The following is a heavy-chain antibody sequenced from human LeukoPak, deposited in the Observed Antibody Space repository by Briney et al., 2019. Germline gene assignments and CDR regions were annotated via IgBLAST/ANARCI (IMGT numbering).Heavy chain of an antibody. V-gene: IGHV3-53*01. J-gene: IGHJ4*02. CDR2: IYSGGSA. CDR3: ARGKRRGYSYGDYYFDH. Sequence: GGSLRLSCAASGFTVSNNDMRWVRQAPGKGLEWVSVIYSGGSAYYADSVNGRFTISKDNSKNTLYLQMNSLGAEDTAVYYCARGKRRGYSYGDYYFDHWGQGTLVTVSS. D-gene: IGHD5-18*01. CDR1: GFTVSNND.